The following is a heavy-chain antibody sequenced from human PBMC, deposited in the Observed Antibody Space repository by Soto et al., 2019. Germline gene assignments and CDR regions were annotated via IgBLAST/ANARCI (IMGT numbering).Heavy chain of an antibody. D-gene: IGHD5-18*01. V-gene: IGHV1-2*04. CDR2: INPNSGDT. CDR1: GYTFTAYY. Sequence: QVQLVQSGAEVKKLGASVKVSCKASGYTFTAYYIHWVRQAPGQGLERVGWINPNSGDTNYAQRFQGWVTMTGDRSVSTAYMDLTRLRSDDTAVYYCARGGYTYGYGLDYWGQGTLVTVSS. J-gene: IGHJ4*02. CDR3: ARGGYTYGYGLDY.